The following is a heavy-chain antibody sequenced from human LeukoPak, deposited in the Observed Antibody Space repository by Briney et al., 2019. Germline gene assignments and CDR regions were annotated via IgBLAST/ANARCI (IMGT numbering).Heavy chain of an antibody. V-gene: IGHV3-9*01. CDR1: GFTFDDYA. CDR2: ISWNSGSI. CDR3: AKDMGIIAGDDAFDI. Sequence: GGSLRLSCAASGFTFDDYAMHWVRQAPGKGLEWVSGISWNSGSIGYADSVKGRFTIFRDNAKNSLYLQMNSLRAEDTALYYCAKDMGIIAGDDAFDIWGQGTMVTVSS. D-gene: IGHD6-13*01. J-gene: IGHJ3*02.